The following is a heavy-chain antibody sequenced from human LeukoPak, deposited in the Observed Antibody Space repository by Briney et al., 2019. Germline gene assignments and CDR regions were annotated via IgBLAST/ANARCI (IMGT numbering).Heavy chain of an antibody. D-gene: IGHD3-10*01. CDR1: GFTFSSYG. J-gene: IGHJ5*02. V-gene: IGHV3-30*19. CDR3: ARSTLWFGESNWFDP. Sequence: GGSLRLSCAASGFTFSSYGMHWVRQAPGKGLEWVAVISYDGSNKYYADSVKGRFTISGDNSKNTLYLQMNSLRAEDTAVYYCARSTLWFGESNWFDPWGQGTLVTVSS. CDR2: ISYDGSNK.